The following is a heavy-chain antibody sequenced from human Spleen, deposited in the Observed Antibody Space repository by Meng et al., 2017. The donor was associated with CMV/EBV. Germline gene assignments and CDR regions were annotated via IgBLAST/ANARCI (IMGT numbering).Heavy chain of an antibody. CDR2: VYYSGTT. CDR1: GCTINSSSW. Sequence: DSGCTINSSSWWSWVRQYPGKGMEWIGEVYYSGTTNYNPSLKSRVTMSADNSKNQFSLNLSSVTAADTAVYYCARVIHYGDFFDYWGQGTLVTVSS. CDR3: ARVIHYGDFFDY. D-gene: IGHD4-17*01. V-gene: IGHV4-4*02. J-gene: IGHJ4*02.